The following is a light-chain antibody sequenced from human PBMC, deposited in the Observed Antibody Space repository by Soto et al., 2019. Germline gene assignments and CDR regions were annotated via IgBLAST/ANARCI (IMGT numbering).Light chain of an antibody. CDR2: DAS. CDR1: QSINSR. CDR3: QQYYNYTRT. J-gene: IGKJ1*01. Sequence: DIQMTQSPSTLSASVGDRVTITCRASQSINSRLAWYQQRPGKAPDLLIYDASTLQSGVPSRFSGSGSGTEFTLTISSLQPDDFATYSCQQYYNYTRTFGQGTKVE. V-gene: IGKV1-5*01.